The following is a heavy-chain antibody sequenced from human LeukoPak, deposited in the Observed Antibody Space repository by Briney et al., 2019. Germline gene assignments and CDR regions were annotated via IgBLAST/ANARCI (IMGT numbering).Heavy chain of an antibody. Sequence: PGGSLRLSCAASGFTFSSYAMHWVRQAPGKGLEWVAVILYDGSNKYYADSVKGRFTISRDNSKNTLYMQMNSLRAEDTAMYYCAREILAPGKTHDYWGQGTLVTVSS. CDR1: GFTFSSYA. J-gene: IGHJ4*02. V-gene: IGHV3-30*04. CDR3: AREILAPGKTHDY. CDR2: ILYDGSNK.